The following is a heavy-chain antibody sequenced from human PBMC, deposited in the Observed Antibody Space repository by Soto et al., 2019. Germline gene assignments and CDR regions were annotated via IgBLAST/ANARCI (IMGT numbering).Heavy chain of an antibody. CDR1: GGSISSYY. CDR2: IYYSGNT. CDR3: GRGEVERYNCNYGIDY. V-gene: IGHV4-59*01. D-gene: IGHD1-7*01. J-gene: IGHJ4*02. Sequence: SETLSLTCTVSGGSISSYYWSWIRQPPGKGLEWIGYIYYSGNTNYNPSLKSRVTISVDTSKNQFSLKLSSVTAADTAVYYCGRGEVERYNCNYGIDYWGQGTLVTVSS.